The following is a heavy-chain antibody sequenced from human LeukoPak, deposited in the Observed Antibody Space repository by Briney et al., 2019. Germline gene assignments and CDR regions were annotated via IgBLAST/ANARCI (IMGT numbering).Heavy chain of an antibody. CDR3: ASPYGDNPAAYYFDY. CDR1: GFTFSSYG. D-gene: IGHD4-23*01. J-gene: IGHJ4*02. V-gene: IGHV3-33*01. CDR2: IWYDGSNK. Sequence: GGSLRLSCAASGFTFSSYGMHWVRQAPGKGLEWVAVIWYDGSNKYYADTVKGRFTISRHNSKNTLYLQMNSLRAEDTAVYYCASPYGDNPAAYYFDYWGQGTLVTVSS.